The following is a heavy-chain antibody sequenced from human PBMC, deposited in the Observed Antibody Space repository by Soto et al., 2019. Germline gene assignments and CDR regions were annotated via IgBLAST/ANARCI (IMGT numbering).Heavy chain of an antibody. CDR2: IYPGDSDT. D-gene: IGHD6-19*01. Sequence: GESLKISCKGSGYSFTNYCIGWVLPMPGKGLEWMGIIYPGDSDTRYSPSFQDQVTISADKSISTAYLQWSSLKASDTAMYYCARLEYSSGWLRLDEFSLKYGMDVWGQGTTVTFYS. CDR3: ARLEYSSGWLRLDEFSLKYGMDV. V-gene: IGHV5-51*01. CDR1: GYSFTNYC. J-gene: IGHJ6*02.